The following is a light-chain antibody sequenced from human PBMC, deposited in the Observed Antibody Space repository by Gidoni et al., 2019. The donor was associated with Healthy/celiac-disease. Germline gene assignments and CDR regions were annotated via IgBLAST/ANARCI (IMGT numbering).Light chain of an antibody. CDR2: EVS. CDR1: RSDVGSYNI. Sequence: QSALTQPASLSGSPGQSITISCTGTRSDVGSYNIVSWYQKHPGKAPKLMIYEVSKRPSGVSNRFSGSKSGNTASLTISGLQAEDEADYYCCSYAGSSTYYVFGTWTKVTVL. CDR3: CSYAGSSTYYV. V-gene: IGLV2-23*02. J-gene: IGLJ1*01.